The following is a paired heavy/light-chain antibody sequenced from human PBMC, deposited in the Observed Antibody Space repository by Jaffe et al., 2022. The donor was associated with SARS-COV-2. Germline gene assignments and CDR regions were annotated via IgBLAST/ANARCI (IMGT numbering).Light chain of an antibody. Sequence: QAVVTQEPSLTVSPGGTVTLTCDSSTGGVTSDNYPYWFQQKPGQAPRTLIYDTSKKFSWTPARFSGSLLGDKAALTLSGAQPEDEAEYYCLLSYSGARAVFGGGTKLTVL. CDR3: LLSYSGARAV. CDR2: DTS. V-gene: IGLV7-46*01. CDR1: TGGVTSDNY. J-gene: IGLJ3*02.
Heavy chain of an antibody. Sequence: EVQLLESGGGLLQPGGSLRVSCAASGFTFSDFGISWVRQAPGKGLEWVSGISGSGGKTFYADSVKGRFTISRDNSKNTLYLEMSTLRAEDTAVYYCAKAPHSYDSGSYCPTPFDYWGQGTLVTVSS. CDR1: GFTFSDFG. CDR3: AKAPHSYDSGSYCPTPFDY. D-gene: IGHD3-10*01. CDR2: ISGSGGKT. J-gene: IGHJ4*02. V-gene: IGHV3-23*01.